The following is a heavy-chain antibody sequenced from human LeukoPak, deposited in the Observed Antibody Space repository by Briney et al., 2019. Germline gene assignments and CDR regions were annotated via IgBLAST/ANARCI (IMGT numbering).Heavy chain of an antibody. CDR3: AGSRALYYYYYMDV. CDR2: MHYTGST. Sequence: PSETLSLTCTVSGESMSGFYWNWIRQPPGKGLEWIGYMHYTGSTNYNPSLKSRVTISIDTSKSQFSLKLSSVTAADPAVYYCAGSRALYYYYYMDVWGKGTTVTVSS. J-gene: IGHJ6*03. D-gene: IGHD2-15*01. V-gene: IGHV4-59*08. CDR1: GESMSGFY.